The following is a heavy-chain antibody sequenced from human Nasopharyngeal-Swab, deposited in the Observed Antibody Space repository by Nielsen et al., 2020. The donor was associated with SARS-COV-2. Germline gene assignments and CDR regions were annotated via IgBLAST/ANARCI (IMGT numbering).Heavy chain of an antibody. J-gene: IGHJ6*03. V-gene: IGHV1-69*13. CDR3: ARDLSPGYYYYYMDV. D-gene: IGHD3-10*01. CDR2: IIPIFGTA. Sequence: SVKVSCKASGCTFSSYAISWVRQAPGQGLEWMGGIIPIFGTANYAQKFQGRVTITADESTSTAYMELSSLRSEDTAVYYCARDLSPGYYYYYMDVWGKGTTVTVSS. CDR1: GCTFSSYA.